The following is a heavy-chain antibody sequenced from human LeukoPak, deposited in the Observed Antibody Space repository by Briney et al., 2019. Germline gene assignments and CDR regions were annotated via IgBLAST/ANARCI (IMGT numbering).Heavy chain of an antibody. CDR1: GGSISSYY. Sequence: PSETLSLTCTVSGGSISSYYWSWLRQPPGKGLERIGYIYYSGSTNYNPSLKSRVTISVDTSKNQFSLKLSSVTAADTAVYYCASSVEWELLSFDYWGQGTLVTVSS. CDR3: ASSVEWELLSFDY. V-gene: IGHV4-59*01. J-gene: IGHJ4*02. CDR2: IYYSGST. D-gene: IGHD1-26*01.